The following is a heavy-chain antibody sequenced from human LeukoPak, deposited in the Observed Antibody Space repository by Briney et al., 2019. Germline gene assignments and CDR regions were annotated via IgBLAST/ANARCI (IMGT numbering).Heavy chain of an antibody. CDR2: ISWDGGST. D-gene: IGHD7-27*01. J-gene: IGHJ5*02. V-gene: IGHV3-43D*03. Sequence: SGGSLRLSCAASGFIFDDYAMHWVRQAPGKGLEWVSLISWDGGSTYYADSVKGRFTISRDNSKNSLYLQMNSLRAEDTALYYCAKDISLGNGFDPWGQGTLVTVSS. CDR1: GFIFDDYA. CDR3: AKDISLGNGFDP.